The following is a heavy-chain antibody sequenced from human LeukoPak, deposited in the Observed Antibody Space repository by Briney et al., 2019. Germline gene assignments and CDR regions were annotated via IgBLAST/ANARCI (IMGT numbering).Heavy chain of an antibody. D-gene: IGHD2-8*01. V-gene: IGHV3-30*04. J-gene: IGHJ6*02. CDR3: ARDIRYCTNGVCYNYYYGMDV. CDR1: GFTFSSYA. Sequence: HPGRSLRLSCAASGFTFSSYAMHWVRQAPGKGLEWVSVISYDGSNKYYADSVKGRFTISRDNSKNTLYLQMNSLRAEDTAVYYCARDIRYCTNGVCYNYYYGMDVWGQGTTVTVSS. CDR2: ISYDGSNK.